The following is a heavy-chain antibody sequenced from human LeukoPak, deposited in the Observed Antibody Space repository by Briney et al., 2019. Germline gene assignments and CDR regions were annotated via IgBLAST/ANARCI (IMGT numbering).Heavy chain of an antibody. D-gene: IGHD6-19*01. CDR2: ITTSSTYI. J-gene: IGHJ4*02. V-gene: IGHV3-21*01. CDR3: ARGKYSSGWFDY. CDR1: GCTFSSYS. Sequence: PGGALRLSCAPPGCTFSSYSMSWVRQAPGKGLEGVSSITTSSTYISYADSVKGRFTISRDNAKNSLYLQMNRLRAEDTAVYYCARGKYSSGWFDYWGQGTLVTVSS.